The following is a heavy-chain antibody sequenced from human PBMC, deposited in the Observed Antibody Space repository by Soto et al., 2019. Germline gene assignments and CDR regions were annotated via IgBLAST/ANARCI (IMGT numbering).Heavy chain of an antibody. CDR1: GLSLRTTGVG. D-gene: IGHD2-21*02. Sequence: QVTLKESGPTLVKPTQTLTLTCTVSGLSLRTTGVGVGWVRQPPGKALEWLALLYWDDDKRYSPSLRSRLTIAKDLSEKQVVLTMTNIDTVDTATYYCVQSRCGGDCLAIYSSHAYNGLDVWGQGTTVTVSS. V-gene: IGHV2-5*02. CDR3: VQSRCGGDCLAIYSSHAYNGLDV. CDR2: LYWDDDK. J-gene: IGHJ6*02.